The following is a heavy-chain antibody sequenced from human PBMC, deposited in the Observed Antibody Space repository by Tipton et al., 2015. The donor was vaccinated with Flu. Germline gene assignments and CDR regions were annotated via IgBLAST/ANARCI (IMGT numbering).Heavy chain of an antibody. CDR1: GFTFSDDW. J-gene: IGHJ4*02. V-gene: IGHV3-7*01. Sequence: SLRLSCAASGFTFSDDWMAWVRQAPGKGLEWVANIKQDGSERYYVDSVKGRFTISRDNAKNSLFLQMNSLRAEDTAVYYCVRKGFGDYWGQGILVTVSS. D-gene: IGHD3-10*01. CDR3: VRKGFGDY. CDR2: IKQDGSER.